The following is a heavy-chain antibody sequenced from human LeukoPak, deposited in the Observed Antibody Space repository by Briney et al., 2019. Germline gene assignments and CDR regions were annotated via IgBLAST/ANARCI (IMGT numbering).Heavy chain of an antibody. V-gene: IGHV3-33*01. CDR2: IWYDGSNK. CDR3: ASTSGWYEPIDY. Sequence: PGRSLRLSCAASGFTFSSYGMHCVRQAPGKGPEWVAVIWYDGSNKYYADSVKGRFTISRDNSKNTLYLQMNSLRAEDTAVYYCASTSGWYEPIDYWGQGTLVTVSS. J-gene: IGHJ4*02. CDR1: GFTFSSYG. D-gene: IGHD6-19*01.